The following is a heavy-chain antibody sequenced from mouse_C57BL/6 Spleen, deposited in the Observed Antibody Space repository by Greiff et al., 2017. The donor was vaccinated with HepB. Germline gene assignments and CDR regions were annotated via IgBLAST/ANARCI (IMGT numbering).Heavy chain of an antibody. J-gene: IGHJ4*01. CDR3: AKNRPLYGSPYYYAMDY. V-gene: IGHV2-5*01. D-gene: IGHD1-1*01. CDR2: IWRGGST. Sequence: QVHVKHSGPGLVQPSQSLSITCTVSGFSLTSYGVHWVRQSPGKGLEWLGVIWRGGSTDYKSAFMSRLSSTKDNSKSQVFFKMNSLQADDTARYYCAKNRPLYGSPYYYAMDYWGQGTSVTVSS. CDR1: GFSLTSYG.